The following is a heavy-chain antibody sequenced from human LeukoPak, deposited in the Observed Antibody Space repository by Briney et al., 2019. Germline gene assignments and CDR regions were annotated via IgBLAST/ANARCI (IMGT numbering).Heavy chain of an antibody. V-gene: IGHV1-2*06. CDR3: ARGDSGSYSPSAF. J-gene: IGHJ4*02. Sequence: ASVKVSCKASGYTFTGYYIHWVRQAPGQGLEWMGRINPNTGDTHYERKFRGRVTMTRDTSITTAYMELSRLRSDDTARIYCARGDSGSYSPSAFRGQGTLVTVS. CDR1: GYTFTGYY. D-gene: IGHD1-26*01. CDR2: INPNTGDT.